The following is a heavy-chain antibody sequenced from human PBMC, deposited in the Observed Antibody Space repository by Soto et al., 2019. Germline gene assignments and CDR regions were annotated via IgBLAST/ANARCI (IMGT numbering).Heavy chain of an antibody. CDR1: GFTVSSNY. CDR2: IYSGGST. V-gene: IGHV3-66*01. CDR3: ARDRIWFGELYVDY. D-gene: IGHD3-10*01. J-gene: IGHJ4*02. Sequence: GGSLRLSFAASGFTVSSNYMSWVRQAPGKGLEWVSVIYSGGSTYYADSVKGRFTISRDNSKNTLYLQMNSLRAEDTAVYYCARDRIWFGELYVDYWGQGTLVTVSS.